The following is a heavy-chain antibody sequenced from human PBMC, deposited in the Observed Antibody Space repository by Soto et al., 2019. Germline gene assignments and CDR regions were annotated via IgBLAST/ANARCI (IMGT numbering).Heavy chain of an antibody. D-gene: IGHD3-10*01. CDR1: GYTFPSYG. V-gene: IGHV1-18*01. CDR2: ISAYNGNT. CDR3: ARDRHPYYYGSGSRHPFWYFEL. J-gene: IGHJ2*01. Sequence: QVQLVQSGAEVKKPGASVKVSCKASGYTFPSYGISWVRQAPGQGRERMGRISAYNGNTNYAQKLQGRVTMNTDTSTRTAYMERRSLRSDDTAVYYCARDRHPYYYGSGSRHPFWYFELWGRGPLVTVTS.